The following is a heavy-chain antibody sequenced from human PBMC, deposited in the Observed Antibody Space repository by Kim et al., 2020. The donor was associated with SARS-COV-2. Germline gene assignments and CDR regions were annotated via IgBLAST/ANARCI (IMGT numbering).Heavy chain of an antibody. D-gene: IGHD3-10*01. V-gene: IGHV3-23*01. CDR3: VKNQGYYDSGSGPGS. Sequence: GGSLRLSCAASGFTFDNYAMSWVRQAPGKGLEWVSVISGHGGSTYYADSLKGRFTISRDNSKNTLYLHMISLGAEDTAVYYCVKNQGYYDSGSGPGSWGQGTLVTVSS. CDR1: GFTFDNYA. J-gene: IGHJ5*02. CDR2: ISGHGGST.